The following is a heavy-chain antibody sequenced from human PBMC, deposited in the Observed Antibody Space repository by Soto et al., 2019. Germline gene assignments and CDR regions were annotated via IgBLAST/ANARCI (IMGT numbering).Heavy chain of an antibody. D-gene: IGHD3-3*01. V-gene: IGHV3-49*03. Sequence: GSLRLSCTASGFTFGDYAMSWFRQAPGKGLEWVGFIRSKAYGGTTEYAASVKGRFTISRDDSKSIAYLQMNSLKTEDTAVYYCTRTHYDFWSGYYGPYFDYWGQGT. CDR2: IRSKAYGGTT. J-gene: IGHJ4*02. CDR3: TRTHYDFWSGYYGPYFDY. CDR1: GFTFGDYA.